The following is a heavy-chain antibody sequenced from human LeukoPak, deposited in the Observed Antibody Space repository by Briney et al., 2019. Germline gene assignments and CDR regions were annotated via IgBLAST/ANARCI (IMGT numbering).Heavy chain of an antibody. CDR2: ISYDGSNK. V-gene: IGHV3-30-3*01. CDR1: GFRIRSNS. CDR3: ARDLGGYYYGIDL. Sequence: SGGSLRLSCVVSGFRIRSNSMSWVRQAPGKGLEWVALISYDGSNKYYADSVKGRFTISRDKSKNTLYLQMNSLRAEDTAVYYCARDLGGYYYGIDLWGQGTTVTVSS. J-gene: IGHJ6*02. D-gene: IGHD3-16*01.